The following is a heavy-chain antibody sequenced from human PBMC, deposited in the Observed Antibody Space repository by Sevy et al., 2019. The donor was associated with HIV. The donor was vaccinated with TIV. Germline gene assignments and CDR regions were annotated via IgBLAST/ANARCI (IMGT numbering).Heavy chain of an antibody. D-gene: IGHD3-22*01. CDR1: GGPLSDYH. V-gene: IGHV4-34*01. J-gene: IGHJ4*02. CDR3: ARGTVSLTMMIIVFTGGSYYFDT. CDR2: INHGGNT. Sequence: SETLSLNCGVYGGPLSDYHWTWIRQPPGRGLEWIGEINHGGNTNYNPSLKSRVTISVDTSKNQFSLKMTSVTAADTAVYYCARGTVSLTMMIIVFTGGSYYFDTWGQGTPVTVSS.